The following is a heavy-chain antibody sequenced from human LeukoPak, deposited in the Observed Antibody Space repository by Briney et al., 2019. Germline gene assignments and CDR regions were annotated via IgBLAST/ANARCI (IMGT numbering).Heavy chain of an antibody. J-gene: IGHJ3*02. CDR2: IYYSGST. CDR1: GGSISSYY. V-gene: IGHV4-59*01. D-gene: IGHD5-12*01. CDR3: ARATLKAGNDAFDI. Sequence: SETLSLTCTVSGGSISSYYWSWIRQPPGKGLEWIGYIYYSGSTNYNPSLKSRVTISVDTSKNQFSLKLSSVTAADTAVYYCARATLKAGNDAFDIWGQGTMVSVSS.